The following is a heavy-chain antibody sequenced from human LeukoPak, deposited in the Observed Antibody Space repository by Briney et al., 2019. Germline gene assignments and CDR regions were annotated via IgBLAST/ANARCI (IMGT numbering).Heavy chain of an antibody. J-gene: IGHJ4*02. CDR3: ARSRGDYERGYFDY. CDR1: GFTFSSYA. Sequence: GGSLRLSCAASGFTFSSYAMSWVRQAPGKGLEWVSAISGSGGSTYYADSVKGRFTISRDNSKSSLYLQMNSLRAEDTAFYYCARSRGDYERGYFDYWGQGTLVTVSS. V-gene: IGHV3-23*01. D-gene: IGHD4-17*01. CDR2: ISGSGGST.